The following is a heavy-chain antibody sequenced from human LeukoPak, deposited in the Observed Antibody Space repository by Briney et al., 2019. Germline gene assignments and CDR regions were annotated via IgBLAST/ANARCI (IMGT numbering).Heavy chain of an antibody. CDR2: ISYDGSNK. D-gene: IGHD2-21*02. J-gene: IGHJ4*02. CDR1: GFTFSSYG. V-gene: IGHV3-30*03. CDR3: ARVGVVVTAIDFYFDY. Sequence: PGGSLRLSCAASGFTFSSYGMHWVRQAPGKGLEWVAVISYDGSNKYYADSVKGRFTISRDNSKNTLYLQMNSLRAEDTAVYYCARVGVVVTAIDFYFDYWGQGTLVTVSS.